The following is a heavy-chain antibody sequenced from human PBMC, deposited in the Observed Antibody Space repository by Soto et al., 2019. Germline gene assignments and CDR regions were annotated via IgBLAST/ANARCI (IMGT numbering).Heavy chain of an antibody. CDR3: ARDLARLAGLTTWIYYYYGMDV. CDR1: GFTFSSYA. V-gene: IGHV3-30-3*01. D-gene: IGHD6-19*01. J-gene: IGHJ6*02. Sequence: GGSLRLSCAASGFTFSSYAMHWVRQAPGKGLEWVAVISYDGSNKYYADSVKGRFTISRDNSKNTLYLQMNSPRAEDTAVYYCARDLARLAGLTTWIYYYYGMDVWGQGTTVTVSS. CDR2: ISYDGSNK.